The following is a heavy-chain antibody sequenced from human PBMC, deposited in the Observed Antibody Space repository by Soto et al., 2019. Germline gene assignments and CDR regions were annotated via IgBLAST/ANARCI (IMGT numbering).Heavy chain of an antibody. D-gene: IGHD3-3*01. CDR2: VSVIGDNT. V-gene: IGHV3-23*01. CDR1: GFTLSTND. CDR3: ARGDYDFWSGFDY. J-gene: IGHJ4*02. Sequence: EVQLLESGGGLVQPGGSLRLSCAASGFTLSTNDMSWARQAPGKGLEWVSAVSVIGDNTYYADSVKGRFTISRDNSKNTLYLQMNSLRAEDTAVYYCARGDYDFWSGFDYWGQGTLVTVSS.